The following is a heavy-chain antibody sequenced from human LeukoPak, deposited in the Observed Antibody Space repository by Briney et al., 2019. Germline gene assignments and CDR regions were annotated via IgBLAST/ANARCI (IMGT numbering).Heavy chain of an antibody. V-gene: IGHV4-30-4*08. CDR3: ARAIAAAGRFDP. Sequence: PSETLSLTCTVSGGSISSGDYYWSWIRQPPGKGLEWIGYIYYSGSTYYNPSLKSRVTISVDTSKNQFSLRLSSVTAADTAVYYCARAIAAAGRFDPWGQGTLVTVSS. J-gene: IGHJ5*02. CDR2: IYYSGST. CDR1: GGSISSGDYY. D-gene: IGHD6-13*01.